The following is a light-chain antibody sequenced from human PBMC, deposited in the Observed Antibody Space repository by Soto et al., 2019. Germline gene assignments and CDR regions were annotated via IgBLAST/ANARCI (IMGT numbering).Light chain of an antibody. CDR2: GND. V-gene: IGLV1-44*01. CDR3: AAWDDSLKEV. Sequence: QSVLTQPPSASGTPGQRVTIPCSGSSSNIGRNTVNWYQQLPGTAPKLLIYGNDQRPSGVPDRFSGSKSGTSASLAISGLQSEDEADYYCAAWDDSLKEVFGGGTQLPVL. J-gene: IGLJ3*02. CDR1: SSNIGRNT.